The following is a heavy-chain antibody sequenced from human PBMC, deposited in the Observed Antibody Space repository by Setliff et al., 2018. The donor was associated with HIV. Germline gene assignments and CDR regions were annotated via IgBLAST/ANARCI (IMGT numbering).Heavy chain of an antibody. CDR3: AGHAVMVRGVIKYAFDI. D-gene: IGHD3-10*01. CDR1: GGSISSSSYY. J-gene: IGHJ3*02. Sequence: SLTCTVSGGSISSSSYYWGWIRQPPGKGLEWIGSIYYSGSTYYNPSLKSRVTISVDTSKNQFSLKLSSVTAADTAVYYCAGHAVMVRGVIKYAFDIWGQGTMVTVSS. V-gene: IGHV4-39*01. CDR2: IYYSGST.